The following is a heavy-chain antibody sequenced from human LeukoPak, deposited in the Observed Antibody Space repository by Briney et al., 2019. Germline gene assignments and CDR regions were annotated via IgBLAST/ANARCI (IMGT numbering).Heavy chain of an antibody. CDR3: ARDFTYYSGSGSWPSDY. V-gene: IGHV1-46*01. Sequence: GASVKVSCKASGYTFTCYYMHWVRQVPGQGLEWMGIINPSGGSTNYAQKFQGRATMTRDTSTSTVYMELSSLRSEDTAVYYCARDFTYYSGSGSWPSDYWGQGTLVTVSS. CDR2: INPSGGST. J-gene: IGHJ4*02. D-gene: IGHD3-10*01. CDR1: GYTFTCYY.